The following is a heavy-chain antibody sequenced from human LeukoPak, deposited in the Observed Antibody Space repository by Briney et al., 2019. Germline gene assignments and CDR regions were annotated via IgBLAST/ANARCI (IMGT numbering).Heavy chain of an antibody. CDR2: IKSDRSFI. CDR1: GFTFSSYT. J-gene: IGHJ4*02. CDR3: ARARPQGYNWISFCLDY. Sequence: GGSLRLSCAASGFTFSSYTLNWVRQAPGKGLEWVASIKSDRSFISYADSLKGRFTISRDNARNSLYLQMDSLRAEDTAVYYCARARPQGYNWISFCLDYWGQGTLVTVSS. D-gene: IGHD1-20*01. V-gene: IGHV3-21*01.